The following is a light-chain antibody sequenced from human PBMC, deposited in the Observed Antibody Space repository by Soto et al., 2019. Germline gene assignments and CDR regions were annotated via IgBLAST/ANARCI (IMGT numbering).Light chain of an antibody. V-gene: IGKV3-20*01. CDR2: GAS. Sequence: EIVLTQSPGTLSLSPGERATLSCRASQSVSSSYLAWYQQKPGQAPRLLIYGASSRATGIPDRFSGSGSGTDFALTISRREPEDFSVYYCHQHGSSPRTFGQGTKVEI. CDR1: QSVSSSY. CDR3: HQHGSSPRT. J-gene: IGKJ1*01.